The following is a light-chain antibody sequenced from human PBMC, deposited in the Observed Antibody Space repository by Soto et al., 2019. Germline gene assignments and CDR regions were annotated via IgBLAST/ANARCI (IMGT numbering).Light chain of an antibody. CDR2: DVS. CDR1: SSDVGGYNY. Sequence: QSVLTQPASVSGSPGQSITISCTGTSSDVGGYNYVSWYQQYPGKAPKLMIYDVSNRPSGVSNRFSGSKSGNTASLTISGLQAEYEADYYCSAYTTSNTLVFGSGTKVT. J-gene: IGLJ1*01. CDR3: SAYTTSNTLV. V-gene: IGLV2-14*01.